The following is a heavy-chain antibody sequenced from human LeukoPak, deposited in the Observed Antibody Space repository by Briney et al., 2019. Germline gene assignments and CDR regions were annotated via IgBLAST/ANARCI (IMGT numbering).Heavy chain of an antibody. CDR3: ARYSSSWYWGFDY. V-gene: IGHV3-74*01. D-gene: IGHD6-13*01. CDR2: INSDGSST. Sequence: PGGSLRLSCAASGFTFSSYWMHWARQAPGKGLVWVSRINSDGSSTSYADSVKGRFTISRDNAKNTLYLQMNSLRAEDTAVYYCARYSSSWYWGFDYWGQGTLVTVSS. J-gene: IGHJ4*02. CDR1: GFTFSSYW.